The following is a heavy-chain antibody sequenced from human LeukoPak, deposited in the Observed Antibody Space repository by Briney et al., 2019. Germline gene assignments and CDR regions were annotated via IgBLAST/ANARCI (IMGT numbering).Heavy chain of an antibody. V-gene: IGHV4-4*07. Sequence: SETLSLTCTVSGGSISNYYWNWIRQPAGKRLEWIGRIYTSGSTNYNPSLKSRVTMSLDTANNQFSLKLTSVTAADTAIYHCARERRDGSYRLDYWGQGTLVTVSS. D-gene: IGHD5-18*01. CDR3: ARERRDGSYRLDY. CDR2: IYTSGST. CDR1: GGSISNYY. J-gene: IGHJ4*02.